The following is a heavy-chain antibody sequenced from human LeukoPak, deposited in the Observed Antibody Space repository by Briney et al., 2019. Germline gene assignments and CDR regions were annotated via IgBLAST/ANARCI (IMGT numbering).Heavy chain of an antibody. CDR3: ARQEVVVTAYGYYYYYMDV. V-gene: IGHV4-4*07. CDR1: GGSISSYY. CDR2: LYTSGST. D-gene: IGHD2-21*02. Sequence: PSETLSLTCTVSGGSISSYYWSWIRQPAGKGLEWIGRLYTSGSTNYNPSLKSRVTISVDTSKNQFSLKLSSVTAADTAVYYCARQEVVVTAYGYYYYYMDVWGKGTTVTVSS. J-gene: IGHJ6*03.